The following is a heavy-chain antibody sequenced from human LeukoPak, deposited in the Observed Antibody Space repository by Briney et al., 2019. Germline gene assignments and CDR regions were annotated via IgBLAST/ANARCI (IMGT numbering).Heavy chain of an antibody. Sequence: GESLKISCKGSGYSFTSYWNGWVRQMPGKGLEWMGIIYPGDSDTRYSPSFQGQVTISANKSISTAYLQWSSLKASDTAMYYCARTARPSPWYFDLWGRGTLVTVSS. CDR2: IYPGDSDT. CDR3: ARTARPSPWYFDL. V-gene: IGHV5-51*01. J-gene: IGHJ2*01. CDR1: GYSFTSYW. D-gene: IGHD6-6*01.